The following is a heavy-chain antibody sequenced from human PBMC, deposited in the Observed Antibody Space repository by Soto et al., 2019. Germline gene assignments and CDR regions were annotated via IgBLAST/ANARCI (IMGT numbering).Heavy chain of an antibody. V-gene: IGHV3-64D*06. CDR3: VQEAITMVRGVIASAEYSHH. CDR2: ISSNGGST. Sequence: EVQLVESGGGLVQPGGSLRLSCSASGFTFNSYAMHWVRQAPGKGLEYVSAISSNGGSTYYGDCVKGRFTISRDNSKNTLYLQMSGLRAEDTAVYYCVQEAITMVRGVIASAEYSHHWGQGPLVTVSS. D-gene: IGHD3-10*01. J-gene: IGHJ1*01. CDR1: GFTFNSYA.